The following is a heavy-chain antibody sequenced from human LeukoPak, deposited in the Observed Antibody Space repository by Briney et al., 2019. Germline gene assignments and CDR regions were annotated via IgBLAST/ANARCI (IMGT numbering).Heavy chain of an antibody. J-gene: IGHJ5*02. CDR1: GGSISSGGYY. CDR2: IYYSGST. V-gene: IGHV4-31*03. Sequence: SQTLSLTCTVSGGSISSGGYYWSWIRQHPGKGLEWIGYIYYSGSTYYNPSLKSRVTISVDTSKNQFSLKLSSVTAADTAVYYCARGAIGATIMAEGFDPWGQGTLVTVSS. D-gene: IGHD5-12*01. CDR3: ARGAIGATIMAEGFDP.